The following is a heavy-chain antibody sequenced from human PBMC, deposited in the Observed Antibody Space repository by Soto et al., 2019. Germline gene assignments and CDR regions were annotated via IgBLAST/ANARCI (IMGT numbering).Heavy chain of an antibody. CDR2: IWYDGSNK. CDR1: GFTFSSYG. Sequence: QVQLVESGGGVVQPGRSLRLSCAASGFTFSSYGMHWVRQAPGKGLEWVAVIWYDGSNKYYADSVKGRFTISRDNSKNTLYLQMNSLRAYDTAVYYCARDPLYCTNGVCYPSFDYWGQGTLVTVSS. V-gene: IGHV3-33*01. D-gene: IGHD2-8*01. CDR3: ARDPLYCTNGVCYPSFDY. J-gene: IGHJ4*02.